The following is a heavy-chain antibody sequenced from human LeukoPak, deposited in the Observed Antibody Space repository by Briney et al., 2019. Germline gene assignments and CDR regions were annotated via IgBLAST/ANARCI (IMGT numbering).Heavy chain of an antibody. CDR1: GGTFGSYA. CDR3: ARIPNLLGYYMDV. D-gene: IGHD1-14*01. V-gene: IGHV1-69*05. Sequence: SVKVSCKASGGTFGSYAISWVRQAPGQGLEWMGRIIPIFGTANYAQKFQGRVTITTDESTSTAYMELSSLRSDDTAVYYCARIPNLLGYYMDVWGKGTTVTVSS. J-gene: IGHJ6*03. CDR2: IIPIFGTA.